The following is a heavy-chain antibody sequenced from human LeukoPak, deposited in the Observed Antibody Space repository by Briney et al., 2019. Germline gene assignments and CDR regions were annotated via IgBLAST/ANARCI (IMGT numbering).Heavy chain of an antibody. CDR1: GDSISTSSYY. V-gene: IGHV4-39*07. J-gene: IGHJ5*02. CDR3: ARVYPYDGLLFDP. Sequence: PSETLSLTCSVSGDSISTSSYYWGWIRQPPGKGLEWIGTIYYSGSTYYNPSLTSRVTISVDTSKNQFSLKLSSVTAADTAVYYCARVYPYDGLLFDPWGQGTLVTVSS. D-gene: IGHD5-12*01. CDR2: IYYSGST.